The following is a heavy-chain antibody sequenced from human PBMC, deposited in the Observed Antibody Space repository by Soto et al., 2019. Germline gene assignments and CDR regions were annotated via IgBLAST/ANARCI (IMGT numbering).Heavy chain of an antibody. J-gene: IGHJ6*02. D-gene: IGHD5-18*01. CDR3: AREGYSYGITDYYYYGMDV. CDR2: INPSGGST. CDR1: GYTFTSYY. Sequence: ASVKVSCKASGYTFTSYYMHWVRQAPGQGLEWMGIINPSGGSTSYAQKFQGRVTMTRDTSTSTVYMELSSLRSEDTAVYYCAREGYSYGITDYYYYGMDVWGQGTKVTVSS. V-gene: IGHV1-46*01.